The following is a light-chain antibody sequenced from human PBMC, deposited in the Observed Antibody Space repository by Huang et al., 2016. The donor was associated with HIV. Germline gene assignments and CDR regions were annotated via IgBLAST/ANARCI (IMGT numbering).Light chain of an antibody. J-gene: IGKJ4*01. CDR1: HSVSSN. Sequence: EIVMTQSPATLSVSPGERATLSCRASHSVSSNLAWYQQKPGQAPRLLIDGASTRATGIPASFSGSGSGTDFTLTISSLQSEDFAVYYCQQYNNWPLTFGGGTKVEIK. CDR2: GAS. CDR3: QQYNNWPLT. V-gene: IGKV3-15*01.